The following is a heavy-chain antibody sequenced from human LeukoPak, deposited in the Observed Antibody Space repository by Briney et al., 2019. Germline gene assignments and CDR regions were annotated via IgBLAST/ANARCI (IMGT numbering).Heavy chain of an antibody. V-gene: IGHV3-30*03. CDR2: ISYDGSNK. D-gene: IGHD6-19*01. J-gene: IGHJ4*02. CDR1: GFTFSSYG. Sequence: PGGSLRLSCAASGFTFSSYGMHWVRQAPGKGLEWVAVISYDGSNKYYADSVKGRFTISRDNSKNTLYLQMNSLRAEDTAVYYCATAVAGHFDYWGQGTLVTVSS. CDR3: ATAVAGHFDY.